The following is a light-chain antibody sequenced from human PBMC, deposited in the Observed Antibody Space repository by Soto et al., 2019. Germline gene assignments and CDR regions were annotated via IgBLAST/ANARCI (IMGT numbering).Light chain of an antibody. CDR3: QQYVSKTT. Sequence: EIVMTQSPGTLSLSPGETATLSCRASQSLAGNYLAWYQQKPGQAPRLLISGASSRATGIPDRFSGSGSGTDFTITISRLEPEDFAVYYCQQYVSKTTFGPGTKVDIK. CDR2: GAS. J-gene: IGKJ3*01. V-gene: IGKV3-20*01. CDR1: QSLAGNY.